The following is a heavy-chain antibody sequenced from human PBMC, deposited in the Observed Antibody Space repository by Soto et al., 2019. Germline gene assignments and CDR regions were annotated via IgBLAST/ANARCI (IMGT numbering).Heavy chain of an antibody. J-gene: IGHJ4*02. CDR1: GFTFSTYW. Sequence: PGGSLRLSCAASGFTFSTYWMSWVRQAPGKGLEWVANIKQDGSEKYYVDSVKGRFTISRDNAENSLYLQMNSLRSEDTAVYYCATIYCSSTSCYSASLDYWGQGTLVTVSS. V-gene: IGHV3-7*03. CDR3: ATIYCSSTSCYSASLDY. CDR2: IKQDGSEK. D-gene: IGHD2-2*01.